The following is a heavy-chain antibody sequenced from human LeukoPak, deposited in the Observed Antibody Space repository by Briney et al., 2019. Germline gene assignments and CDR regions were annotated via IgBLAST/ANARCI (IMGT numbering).Heavy chain of an antibody. J-gene: IGHJ3*02. D-gene: IGHD3-10*01. CDR2: IYYSGST. Sequence: SETLSLTCTVSGGSISSYYWSWIRQPPGKGLEWIGYIYYSGSTNYNPSLKSRVTISVDTSKNQFSLKPSSVTAADTAVYYCARVLLWFGESYDAFDIWGQGTMVTVSS. CDR3: ARVLLWFGESYDAFDI. V-gene: IGHV4-59*01. CDR1: GGSISSYY.